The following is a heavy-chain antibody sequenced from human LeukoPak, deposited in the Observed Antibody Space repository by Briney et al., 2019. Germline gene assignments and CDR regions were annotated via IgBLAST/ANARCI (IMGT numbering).Heavy chain of an antibody. CDR1: GFTFSSYG. V-gene: IGHV3-30*02. D-gene: IGHD1-26*01. J-gene: IGHJ4*02. Sequence: VGSLRLSCAASGFTFSSYGMHWVRQAPGKGLEWVAFIRYDGSNKYYADSVKGRFTISRDNSKNTLYLQMNSLRAEDTAVYYCAKESEPVAATRDFDYWGQGTLVTVSS. CDR3: AKESEPVAATRDFDY. CDR2: IRYDGSNK.